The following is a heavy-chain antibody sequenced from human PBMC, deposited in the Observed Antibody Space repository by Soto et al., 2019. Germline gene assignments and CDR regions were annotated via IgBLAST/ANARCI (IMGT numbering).Heavy chain of an antibody. Sequence: GGSLRLSCVASGFTFSRYWLTWVRQAPGKGLEWVAVIWYDGSNKYYADSVKGRFTISRDNSKNTLYLQMNSLRAEDTAVYYCARDGRTAMAHYFDYWGQGTLVTVSS. CDR2: IWYDGSNK. D-gene: IGHD5-18*01. CDR3: ARDGRTAMAHYFDY. J-gene: IGHJ4*02. V-gene: IGHV3-33*08. CDR1: GFTFSRYW.